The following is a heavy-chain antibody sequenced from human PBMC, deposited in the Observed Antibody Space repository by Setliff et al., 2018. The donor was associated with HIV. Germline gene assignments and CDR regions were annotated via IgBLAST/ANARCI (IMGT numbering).Heavy chain of an antibody. V-gene: IGHV3-49*04. J-gene: IGHJ3*02. D-gene: IGHD5-18*01. Sequence: GGSLRLSCTASGFTFGGYAMSWVRQAPGKGLEWVGFIRSKAYGGTTEYAASVKDRFTVSRDDSKSIAYLQINSLKTEDTAVYYCTRDKGYAFDIWGQGTMVTVSS. CDR2: IRSKAYGGTT. CDR3: TRDKGYAFDI. CDR1: GFTFGGYA.